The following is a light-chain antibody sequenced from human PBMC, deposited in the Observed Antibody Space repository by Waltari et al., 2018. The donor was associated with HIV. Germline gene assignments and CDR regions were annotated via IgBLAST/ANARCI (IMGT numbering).Light chain of an antibody. V-gene: IGLV3-19*01. CDR2: GKN. Sequence: SSELTQDPAVSVALGQTVRITCQGDSLRSYYASWYQQKPGQAPVLVIYGKNNRPSGIPYRFACSSTGNTASLTITGAQAEDEADYYCNSRDSSGNLVVFGGGTKLTVL. CDR3: NSRDSSGNLVV. J-gene: IGLJ2*01. CDR1: SLRSYY.